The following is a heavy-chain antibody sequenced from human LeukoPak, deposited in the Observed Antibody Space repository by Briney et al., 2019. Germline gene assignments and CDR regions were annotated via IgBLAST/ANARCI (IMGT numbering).Heavy chain of an antibody. V-gene: IGHV1-69*01. CDR1: GGTFSSYA. Sequence: GSSVKVSCKASGGTFSSYAISWVRQAPGQGLEWMGGIIPIFGTANYAQKFQGRVTITADESTSTAYMELSSLRSEDTAVYYCATIPPKSRWLTLFDYWGQGTLVTVSS. CDR3: ATIPPKSRWLTLFDY. J-gene: IGHJ4*02. CDR2: IIPIFGTA. D-gene: IGHD5-24*01.